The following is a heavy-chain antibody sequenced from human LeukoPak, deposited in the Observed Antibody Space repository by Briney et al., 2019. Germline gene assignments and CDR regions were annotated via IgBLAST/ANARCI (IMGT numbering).Heavy chain of an antibody. D-gene: IGHD3-22*01. CDR1: GFTFSRLA. J-gene: IGHJ4*02. CDR2: ISASGP. V-gene: IGHV3-23*01. CDR3: AKDHESDGYPCLDH. Sequence: GGSLRLSFAASGFTFSRLAMTWVRQAPGKGLEWVSTISASGPYYADAVRGRFIISRDNSRNTLSLQMDSLRAEDTAVYYCAKDHESDGYPCLDHWGLGTLVTVSS.